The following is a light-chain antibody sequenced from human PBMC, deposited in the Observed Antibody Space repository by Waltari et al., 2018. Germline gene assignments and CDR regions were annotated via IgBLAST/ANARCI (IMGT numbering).Light chain of an antibody. CDR2: VNSDGSH. Sequence: QLVLTQSPSASASLGASVKLTCTLSSGHSSNVVAWLQQRPEKGPRYLMKVNSDGSHTKGAEIPDRFSGSSAGAERYLTISSRQSEDEADYFCQTGGHGTWVFGGGTKLTVL. CDR1: SGHSSNV. V-gene: IGLV4-69*01. J-gene: IGLJ3*02. CDR3: QTGGHGTWV.